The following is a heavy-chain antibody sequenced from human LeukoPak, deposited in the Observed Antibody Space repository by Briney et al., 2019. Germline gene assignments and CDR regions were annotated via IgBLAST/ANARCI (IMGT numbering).Heavy chain of an antibody. Sequence: ASVNVSFKASGYTFTGYYMHWVRQAPGQGLEWMGWINPNSGGTNYAQKFQGRVTMTRDTSISTAYMELSRLRSDDTAVYYCARDIVMVTYWFDPWGQGTLVTVSS. CDR2: INPNSGGT. V-gene: IGHV1-2*02. D-gene: IGHD5-18*01. CDR3: ARDIVMVTYWFDP. J-gene: IGHJ5*02. CDR1: GYTFTGYY.